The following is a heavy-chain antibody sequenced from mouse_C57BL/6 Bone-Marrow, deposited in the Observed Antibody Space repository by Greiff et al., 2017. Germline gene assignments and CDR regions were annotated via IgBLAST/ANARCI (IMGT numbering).Heavy chain of an antibody. CDR1: GYTFTSYW. V-gene: IGHV1-50*01. CDR2: IDPSDSYT. CDR3: ARDDYDDYFDY. Sequence: QVQLQQPGAELVKPGASVKLSCKASGYTFTSYWMQWVKQRPGQGLEWIGEIDPSDSYTNYNQKFKGKATLTVDTSSSTAYMQLSSRTSEDSAVYYCARDDYDDYFDYWGQGTTLTVSS. D-gene: IGHD2-4*01. J-gene: IGHJ2*01.